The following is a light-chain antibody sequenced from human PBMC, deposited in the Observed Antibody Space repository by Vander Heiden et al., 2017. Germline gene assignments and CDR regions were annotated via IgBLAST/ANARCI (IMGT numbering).Light chain of an antibody. CDR3: MQALETPRT. J-gene: IGKJ1*01. Sequence: DIVMTQSPVSLTVTPGESASISCRSSESLLHINGYKYLDWYLQKPGQSPQLLIYLGSNRASGVPDRFSGSGSGTDFTLKISRVEAEEVGVYYCMQALETPRTFGQGTKVEIK. CDR2: LGS. V-gene: IGKV2-28*01. CDR1: ESLLHINGYKY.